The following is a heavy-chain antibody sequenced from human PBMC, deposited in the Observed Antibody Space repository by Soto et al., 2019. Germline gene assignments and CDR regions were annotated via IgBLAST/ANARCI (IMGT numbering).Heavy chain of an antibody. V-gene: IGHV1-69*06. Sequence: QVQLVQSGAEVKKPGSSVKVSCKASGGTFSSYAISWVRQAPGQGLEWMGGIIPIFGTANYAQKFQGRVTITADKSTSTAYRERSSLRSEDTAVYYCARVRCSGGSCYPNDAFDIWGQGTMVTVSS. CDR2: IIPIFGTA. D-gene: IGHD2-15*01. CDR3: ARVRCSGGSCYPNDAFDI. CDR1: GGTFSSYA. J-gene: IGHJ3*02.